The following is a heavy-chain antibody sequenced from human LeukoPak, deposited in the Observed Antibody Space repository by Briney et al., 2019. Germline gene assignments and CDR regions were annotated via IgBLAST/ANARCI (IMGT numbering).Heavy chain of an antibody. CDR3: ARGKWIQSPFDY. D-gene: IGHD5-18*01. CDR2: FYYSGSA. Sequence: SETLSPTCTVSGGSISSYYWSWIRQPPGKGLEWVGYFYYSGSANYNPSLKSRVTISVDTSKNHFSLKLSSVTAADTAVYYCARGKWIQSPFDYWGQGTLVTVSS. V-gene: IGHV4-59*01. CDR1: GGSISSYY. J-gene: IGHJ4*02.